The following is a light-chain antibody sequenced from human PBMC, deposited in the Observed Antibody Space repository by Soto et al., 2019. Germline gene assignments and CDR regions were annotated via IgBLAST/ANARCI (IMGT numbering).Light chain of an antibody. J-gene: IGKJ4*01. CDR3: QQYHDWPPLT. V-gene: IGKV3-15*01. CDR2: GAS. CDR1: QSVGGT. Sequence: EILLTQSPATLSVSPGERATLSCRASQSVGGTLAWYQQKPGQAPRLRIYGASTRATGVPARFSGSGSGTEFTLTISSLQSEDLAVYYCQQYHDWPPLTFGGGTKVEIK.